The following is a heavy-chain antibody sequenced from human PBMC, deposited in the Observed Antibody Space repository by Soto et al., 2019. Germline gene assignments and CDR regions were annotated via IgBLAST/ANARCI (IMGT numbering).Heavy chain of an antibody. J-gene: IGHJ4*02. Sequence: SSETLSLTCAVYGGSFSGYYWSWIRQPPGKGLEWIGEINHSGSTNYNPSLKSRVTISVDTSKNQFSLKLSSVTAADTAVYYCARGKSKGRGYSYGYSVVVTAYYFDYWGQGTLVTVSS. V-gene: IGHV4-34*01. CDR3: ARGKSKGRGYSYGYSVVVTAYYFDY. CDR1: GGSFSGYY. D-gene: IGHD5-18*01. CDR2: INHSGST.